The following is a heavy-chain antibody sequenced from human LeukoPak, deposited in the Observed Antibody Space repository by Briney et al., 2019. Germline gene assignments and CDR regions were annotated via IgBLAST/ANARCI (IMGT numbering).Heavy chain of an antibody. CDR1: GGTFSSYA. Sequence: SVKVSRKASGGTFSSYAISWVRQAPGQGLEWMGRIIPILGIANYAQKFQGRVTITADKSTSTAYMELSSLRSEDTAVYYCARDLTTSGGPAFDIWGQGTMVTVSS. D-gene: IGHD4-11*01. J-gene: IGHJ3*02. CDR3: ARDLTTSGGPAFDI. V-gene: IGHV1-69*04. CDR2: IIPILGIA.